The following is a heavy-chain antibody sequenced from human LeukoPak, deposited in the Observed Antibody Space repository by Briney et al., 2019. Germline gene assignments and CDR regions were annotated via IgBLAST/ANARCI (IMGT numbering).Heavy chain of an antibody. Sequence: SSETLSLTCTVSGGSISSYYWSWIRQPPGKGLEWIGYIYYSGSTNYNPSLKSRVTISVDTSKNQFSLKLSSVTAADTAVYYCAREQGFGFGFDYWGQGTLVTVSS. V-gene: IGHV4-59*01. J-gene: IGHJ4*02. D-gene: IGHD3-10*01. CDR2: IYYSGST. CDR3: AREQGFGFGFDY. CDR1: GGSISSYY.